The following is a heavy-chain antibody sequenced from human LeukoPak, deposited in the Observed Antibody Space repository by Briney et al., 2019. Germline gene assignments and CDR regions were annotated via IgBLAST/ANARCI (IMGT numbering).Heavy chain of an antibody. J-gene: IGHJ4*02. Sequence: PSQTLSLTCTVSGCSISSGSYYWSWIRQPAGKGLEWIGRIYTSGSTNYNPSLKSRVTISVDTSKNQFSLKLSSVTAADTAVYYCARDLNLVATHPVLFDYWGQGTLVTVSS. CDR2: IYTSGST. CDR3: ARDLNLVATHPVLFDY. CDR1: GCSISSGSYY. V-gene: IGHV4-61*02. D-gene: IGHD5-12*01.